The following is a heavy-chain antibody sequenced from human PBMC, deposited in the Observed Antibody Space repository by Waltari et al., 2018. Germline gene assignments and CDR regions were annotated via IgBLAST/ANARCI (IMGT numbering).Heavy chain of an antibody. CDR3: ARLKVLVVYAISSYFDY. D-gene: IGHD2-8*02. J-gene: IGHJ4*02. Sequence: QVQLQESGPGLVKPSETLSLTCAVSGYSISSGYYWGWIRQPPGKGLEWIGSIYHSGSTDYNPSLKSRVTISVDTSKNQFSLKLSSVTAADTAVYYCARLKVLVVYAISSYFDYWGQGTLVTVSS. CDR2: IYHSGST. V-gene: IGHV4-38-2*01. CDR1: GYSISSGYY.